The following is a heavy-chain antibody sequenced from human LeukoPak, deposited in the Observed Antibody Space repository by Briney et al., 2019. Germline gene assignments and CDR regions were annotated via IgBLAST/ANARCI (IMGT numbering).Heavy chain of an antibody. CDR3: ARHDIVVVPAATELDY. Sequence: SETLSLTCTVSGGSISSYYWSWIRQPPGKGLEWIGSIYHSGSTYYNPSLKSRVTISVDTSKNQFSLKLSSVTAADTAVYYCARHDIVVVPAATELDYWGQGTLVTVSS. CDR1: GGSISSYY. D-gene: IGHD2-2*01. J-gene: IGHJ4*02. CDR2: IYHSGST. V-gene: IGHV4-59*08.